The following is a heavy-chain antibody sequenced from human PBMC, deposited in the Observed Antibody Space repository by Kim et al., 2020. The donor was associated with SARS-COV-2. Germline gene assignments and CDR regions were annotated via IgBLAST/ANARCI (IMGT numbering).Heavy chain of an antibody. D-gene: IGHD4-17*01. CDR1: GGSISSYY. V-gene: IGHV4-59*01. J-gene: IGHJ4*02. CDR2: IYYSGST. CDR3: ARLIRDYGDYVLFDY. Sequence: SETLSLTCTVSGGSISSYYWSWIRQPPGKGLEWIGYIYYSGSTNYNPSLKSRVTISVDTSKNQFSLKLSSVTAADTAVYYCARLIRDYGDYVLFDYWGQGTLVTVSS.